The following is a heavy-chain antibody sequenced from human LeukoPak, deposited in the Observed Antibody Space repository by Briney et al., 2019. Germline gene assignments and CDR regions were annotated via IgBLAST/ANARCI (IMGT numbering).Heavy chain of an antibody. D-gene: IGHD5-12*01. J-gene: IGHJ6*03. V-gene: IGHV3-7*01. CDR1: GFTFSNYW. Sequence: GGSLRLSCVASGFTFSNYWMSWVRQAPGKELQWVANIKQDGSAKYYVDSVKGRFTISRDNAKNSLYLQMNSLRAEDTAVYYCARVRGYSGYDSGRYYYYSYMDVWGKGTTVTVSS. CDR3: ARVRGYSGYDSGRYYYYSYMDV. CDR2: IKQDGSAK.